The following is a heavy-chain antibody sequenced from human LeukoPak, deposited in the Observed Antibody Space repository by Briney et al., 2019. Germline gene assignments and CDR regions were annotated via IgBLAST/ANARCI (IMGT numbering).Heavy chain of an antibody. J-gene: IGHJ4*02. D-gene: IGHD2-2*01. Sequence: SETLSLTCAVYGGSFSGYYWSWVRQAPGKGLEWIGEIYHSGTTNYNPSLKSRVTISIDTSKNQFSLTLTSVTAADTAVYYCANKVYCSTTSCYPAGYWGQGTLVTVSS. CDR1: GGSFSGYY. CDR3: ANKVYCSTTSCYPAGY. CDR2: IYHSGTT. V-gene: IGHV4-34*01.